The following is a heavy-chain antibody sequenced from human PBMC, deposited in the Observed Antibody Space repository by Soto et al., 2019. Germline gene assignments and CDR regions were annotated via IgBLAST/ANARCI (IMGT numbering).Heavy chain of an antibody. CDR1: GFTFSDYY. CDR2: INYNGMTI. V-gene: IGHV3-11*01. CDR3: ARRVGNFDP. J-gene: IGHJ5*02. D-gene: IGHD3-10*01. Sequence: QVQLVESGGGLVKPGGSLRLSCAASGFTFSDYYMSWIRQAPGKGLEWVSHINYNGMTIYYADSVKGRFTISRDNVKKRLFLQMNNLTVEDTAVYYCARRVGNFDPWGRGTQVTVSS.